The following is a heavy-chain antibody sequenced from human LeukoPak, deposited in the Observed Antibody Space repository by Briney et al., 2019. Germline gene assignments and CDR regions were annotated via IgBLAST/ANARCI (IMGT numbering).Heavy chain of an antibody. CDR2: ISYDGSNK. CDR3: ACSAIRGLLVPLGY. J-gene: IGHJ4*02. D-gene: IGHD3-10*01. V-gene: IGHV3-30-3*01. CDR1: GFTFSSYA. Sequence: GGSLRLSCAASGFTFSSYAMHWVRQAPGEGLEWVAVISYDGSNKYYADSVKGRFTISRDNSKNTLYLQMNSLRAEDTAVYYCACSAIRGLLVPLGYWGQGTLVTVSS.